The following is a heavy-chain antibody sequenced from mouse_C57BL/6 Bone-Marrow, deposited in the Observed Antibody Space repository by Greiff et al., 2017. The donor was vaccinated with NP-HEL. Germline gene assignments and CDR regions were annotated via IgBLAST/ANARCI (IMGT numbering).Heavy chain of an antibody. CDR1: GFTIKNTY. J-gene: IGHJ4*01. CDR3: ASRNGSSFGAMDY. V-gene: IGHV14-3*01. Sequence: EVQLQESVAELVRPGASVKLSCTASGFTIKNTYMHWVKQRPEQGLEWIGVIDPANGTTKYAPKFQGKATITADTSSNTAYLQLSRLTSEDTAIYYCASRNGSSFGAMDYGGQGTSVTVSS. D-gene: IGHD1-1*01. CDR2: IDPANGTT.